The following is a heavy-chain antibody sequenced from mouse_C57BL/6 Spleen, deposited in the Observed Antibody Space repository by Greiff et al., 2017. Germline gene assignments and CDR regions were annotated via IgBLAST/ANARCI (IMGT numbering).Heavy chain of an antibody. V-gene: IGHV14-1*01. CDR1: GFNIKDYY. CDR3: TTTVVATGGYYFDY. CDR2: IDPEDGDT. J-gene: IGHJ2*01. Sequence: EVQRVESGAELVRPGASVKLSCTASGFNIKDYYMHWVKQRPEQGLEWIGRIDPEDGDTEYAPKFQGKATMTADKSSNTAYLQLSSLTSEDTAVYYCTTTVVATGGYYFDYWGQGTTLTVSS. D-gene: IGHD1-1*01.